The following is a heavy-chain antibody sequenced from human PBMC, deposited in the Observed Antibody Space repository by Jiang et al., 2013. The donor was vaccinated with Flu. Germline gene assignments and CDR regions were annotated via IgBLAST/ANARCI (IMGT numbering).Heavy chain of an antibody. CDR2: ISYDGSNK. Sequence: ASGFTFSSYGMHWVRQAPGKGLEWVAVISYDGSNKYYADSVKGRFTISRDNSKNTLYLQMNSLRAEDTAVYYCAKDLFWRVDTAMVHYYYYGMDVWGQGTTVTVSS. J-gene: IGHJ6*02. V-gene: IGHV3-30*18. CDR3: AKDLFWRVDTAMVHYYYYGMDV. CDR1: GFTFSSYG. D-gene: IGHD5-18*01.